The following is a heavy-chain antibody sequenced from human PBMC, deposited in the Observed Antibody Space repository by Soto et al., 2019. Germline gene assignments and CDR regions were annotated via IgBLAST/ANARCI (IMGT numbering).Heavy chain of an antibody. CDR2: IIPIFGAT. V-gene: IGHV1-69*12. CDR3: ARAPFYDFWSGYYRVKYLDY. CDR1: GGTFSSHA. J-gene: IGHJ4*02. Sequence: QVQLVQSGSEVKKPGSSVKVSCKASGGTFSSHAISWVRQAPGQGLEWMGCIIPIFGATNYAQKFQARVTITADESTATAYMELSSLRSEDTAVYYCARAPFYDFWSGYYRVKYLDYWGRGSLVSVSS. D-gene: IGHD3-3*01.